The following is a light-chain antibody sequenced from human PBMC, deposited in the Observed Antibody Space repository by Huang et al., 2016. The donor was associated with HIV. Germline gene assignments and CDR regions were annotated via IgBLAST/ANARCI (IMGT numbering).Light chain of an antibody. V-gene: IGKV4-1*01. Sequence: DIVMTQSPDSLAVSLGERATINCKSSQSVVYSSNNKNYLAWYQQEPGQPPKLIIYWASTRESGVPDRFSGSGSGTDFTLTISSLQAEDAAVYYCQQYYSTPTFGGGTKVEIK. J-gene: IGKJ4*01. CDR3: QQYYSTPT. CDR2: WAS. CDR1: QSVVYSSNNKNY.